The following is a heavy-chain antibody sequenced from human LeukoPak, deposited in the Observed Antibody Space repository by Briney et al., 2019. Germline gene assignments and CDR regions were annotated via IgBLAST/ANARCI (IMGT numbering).Heavy chain of an antibody. CDR3: AKGRPWIQLWTDFDY. J-gene: IGHJ4*02. D-gene: IGHD5-18*01. Sequence: GGSLRLSCAASGFTFSSYAMSWVRQAPGKGLEWVSAISGSGGSTYYADSVKGRFTISRDNSKNTLYLQMNSLKAEDTAVYYCAKGRPWIQLWTDFDYWGQGTLVTVSS. V-gene: IGHV3-23*01. CDR1: GFTFSSYA. CDR2: ISGSGGST.